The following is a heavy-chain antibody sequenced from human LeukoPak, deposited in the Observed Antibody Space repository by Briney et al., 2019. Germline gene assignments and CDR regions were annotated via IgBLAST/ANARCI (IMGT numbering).Heavy chain of an antibody. D-gene: IGHD3-22*01. V-gene: IGHV1-2*02. CDR2: INPKSGGT. CDR1: GYTFTCYY. J-gene: IGHJ4*02. CDR3: ARVAWGTRGRYYDSSGGSFDY. Sequence: ASVKVSCTGSGYTFTCYYMHWVRQAPGQGLEWMGWINPKSGGTNYAQKFLGKVTMTRDTSISTAYMELSRLRSGDTAVYYCARVAWGTRGRYYDSSGGSFDYWGQGTLVTVS.